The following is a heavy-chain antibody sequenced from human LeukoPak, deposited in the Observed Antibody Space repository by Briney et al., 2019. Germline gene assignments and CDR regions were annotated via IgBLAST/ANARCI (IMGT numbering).Heavy chain of an antibody. CDR2: IDYSGST. V-gene: IGHV4-39*01. CDR3: ARRSGSGDSRRPFDY. CDR1: GGSISSWSYF. Sequence: SETLSLTCTVSGGSISSWSYFWGWIRQPPGKGLEWIGTIDYSGSTYHNPSLKSRVSISVYTSKNQFSLKVSSVTAADAAMYYCARRSGSGDSRRPFDYWGQGTLVTVSS. J-gene: IGHJ4*02. D-gene: IGHD4-17*01.